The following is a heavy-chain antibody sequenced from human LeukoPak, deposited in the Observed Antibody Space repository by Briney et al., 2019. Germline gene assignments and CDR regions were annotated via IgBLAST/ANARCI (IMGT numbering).Heavy chain of an antibody. CDR3: AKDAEMATIPDP. CDR1: GFTFRNYG. Sequence: GGSLRLSCVASGFTFRNYGMHWVRQAPGKGLEWVAAILYDGSNTHYADSVKGRFTISRDYSKNTLYLQMNSLRAEDTAVYHCAKDAEMATIPDPWGQGPLVIVS. CDR2: ILYDGSNT. V-gene: IGHV3-30*18. D-gene: IGHD5-24*01. J-gene: IGHJ5*02.